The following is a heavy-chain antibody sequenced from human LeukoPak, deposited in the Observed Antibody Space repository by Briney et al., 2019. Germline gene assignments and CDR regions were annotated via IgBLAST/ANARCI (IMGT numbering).Heavy chain of an antibody. CDR3: ARVTLVRGVSNCFGP. Sequence: SETLSPTCAVSGYSISSGCYWGWIRQPPGKGLEWIGNIYHSGSTDYNPSLKSRLTVSVDTSKNRFSLKLNSVTAADTAIYYCARVTLVRGVSNCFGPWGQGTLVTVSS. CDR2: IYHSGST. J-gene: IGHJ5*02. CDR1: GYSISSGCY. D-gene: IGHD3-10*01. V-gene: IGHV4-38-2*01.